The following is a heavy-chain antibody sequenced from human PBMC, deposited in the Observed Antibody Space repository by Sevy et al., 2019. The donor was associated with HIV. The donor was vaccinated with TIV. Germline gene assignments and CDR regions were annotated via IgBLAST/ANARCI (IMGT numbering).Heavy chain of an antibody. V-gene: IGHV5-51*01. Sequence: GESLKISCKGSGYSFNNYWVGWVRQMPGKGLEWMGIIYPGDSDIRYSPSFQGQVTISADKSISTAYLQWSSLKASDTAMYYCARHLVLSDSNGYYHSWFDPWGPGTLVTVSS. CDR3: ARHLVLSDSNGYYHSWFDP. CDR1: GYSFNNYW. CDR2: IYPGDSDI. J-gene: IGHJ5*02. D-gene: IGHD3-22*01.